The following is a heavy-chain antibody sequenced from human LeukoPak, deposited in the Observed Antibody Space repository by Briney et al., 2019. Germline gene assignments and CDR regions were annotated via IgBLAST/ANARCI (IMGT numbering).Heavy chain of an antibody. V-gene: IGHV3-11*01. Sequence: GGSLRLSCTASGFTFSDSYMSWIRQAPGQGLEWVSYISSSSSTIYYADSVTGRFIFSWDNSKNSLYLQMNSLRADDTAVYYCSRGSREHYYGCGSYYWDFDYWGQGTLVTVSS. CDR3: SRGSREHYYGCGSYYWDFDY. D-gene: IGHD3-10*01. CDR2: ISSSSSTI. J-gene: IGHJ4*02. CDR1: GFTFSDSY.